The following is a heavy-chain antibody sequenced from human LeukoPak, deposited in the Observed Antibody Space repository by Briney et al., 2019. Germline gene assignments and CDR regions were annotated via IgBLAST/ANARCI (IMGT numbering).Heavy chain of an antibody. J-gene: IGHJ4*01. D-gene: IGHD3-9*01. CDR3: ARGRYFDAS. CDR2: INHSGST. Sequence: PSETLSLTCAVYGGSFSGYYWSWIRQPPGKGLEWIGEINHSGSTNYNPSLKSRVTISVDTSKNQFSLKLSSVTAADTAVYYCARGRYFDASWGQEPWSPSPQ. V-gene: IGHV4-34*01. CDR1: GGSFSGYY.